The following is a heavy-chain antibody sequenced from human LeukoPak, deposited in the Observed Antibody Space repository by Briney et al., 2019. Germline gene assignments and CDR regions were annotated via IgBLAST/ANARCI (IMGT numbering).Heavy chain of an antibody. CDR2: IYYTGST. CDR3: ARRQFNYRSDY. J-gene: IGHJ4*02. CDR1: GGSISSSNYY. V-gene: IGHV4-39*01. D-gene: IGHD1-1*01. Sequence: PSETLSPTCTVSGGSISSSNYYWAWIRQPPGKGLQWIASIYYTGSTYYNPSLESRVSISVDTSKNQFSLRLSSVTAADTAVYFCARRQFNYRSDYWGRGTLVAV.